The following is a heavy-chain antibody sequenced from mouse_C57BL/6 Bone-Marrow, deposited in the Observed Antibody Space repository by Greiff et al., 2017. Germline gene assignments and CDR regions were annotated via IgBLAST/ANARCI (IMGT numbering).Heavy chain of an antibody. J-gene: IGHJ2*01. V-gene: IGHV1-18*01. CDR3: PYDLYYFDY. Sequence: VQLQQSGPELVKPGASVKIPCKASGYTFTDYNMDWVKQSHGQSLEWIGDINPNNGGTIYNQKFKGKATLTVDKSSSTAYMELRSLTSEDTAVYYFPYDLYYFDYWGQGTTLTVSS. CDR1: GYTFTDYN. CDR2: INPNNGGT. D-gene: IGHD2-4*01.